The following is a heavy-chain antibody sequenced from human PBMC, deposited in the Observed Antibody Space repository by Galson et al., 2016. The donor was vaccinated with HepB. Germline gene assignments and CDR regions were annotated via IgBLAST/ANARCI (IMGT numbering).Heavy chain of an antibody. D-gene: IGHD3-22*01. CDR1: GYTFTSYG. CDR3: ARDHGEYYYDSSGSAFDV. J-gene: IGHJ3*01. CDR2: ISAYNGNT. Sequence: SVKVSCKASGYTFTSYGISWVRQAPGQGLEWMGWISAYNGNTNYAQKLQGRVTMTTDTSTSTAYMELRSLRSDDTAVYYCARDHGEYYYDSSGSAFDVWGQGTMGTVAS. V-gene: IGHV1-18*01.